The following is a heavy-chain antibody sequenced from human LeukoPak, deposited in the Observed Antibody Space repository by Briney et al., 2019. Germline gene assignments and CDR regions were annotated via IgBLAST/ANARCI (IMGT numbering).Heavy chain of an antibody. CDR1: GGSFSGNY. V-gene: IGHV4-34*01. CDR2: INHSGST. CDR3: ARRTYSSSY. J-gene: IGHJ4*02. D-gene: IGHD6-13*01. Sequence: SETLSLTCAVYGGSFSGNYWSWIRQPPGKGLEWIGEINHSGSTNYNPSLKSRVTISVDTSKNQFSLKLSSVTAADTAVYYCARRTYSSSYWGQGTLVTVSS.